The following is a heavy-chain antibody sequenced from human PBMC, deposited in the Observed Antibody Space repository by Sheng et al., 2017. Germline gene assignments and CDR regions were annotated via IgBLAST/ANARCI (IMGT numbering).Heavy chain of an antibody. CDR2: INHSGST. CDR3: ARGRYYDFWSGYYKGGNWFDP. D-gene: IGHD3-3*01. CDR1: GGSFSGYY. J-gene: IGHJ5*02. Sequence: QVQLQQWGAGLLKPSETLSLTCAVYGGSFSGYYWSWIRQPPGKGLEWIGEINHSGSTNYNPSLKSRVTISVDTSKNQFSLKLSSVTAADTAVYYCARGRYYDFWSGYYKGGNWFDPWGQGTLVTVSS. V-gene: IGHV4-34*01.